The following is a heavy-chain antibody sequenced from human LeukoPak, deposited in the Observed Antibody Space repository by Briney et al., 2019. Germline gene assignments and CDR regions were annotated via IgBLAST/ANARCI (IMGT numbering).Heavy chain of an antibody. Sequence: GGSLRLSCSASGFTFSSYTMHWVRQAPGKGLEFVSVISSDGGSTYYADSVRGRFTVSRDNSKNTLYLQMSSLRAEDTAVYYCVKASSGWYVVVDCWCQGTLVTVSS. CDR1: GFTFSSYT. J-gene: IGHJ4*02. D-gene: IGHD6-19*01. CDR2: ISSDGGST. V-gene: IGHV3-64D*09. CDR3: VKASSGWYVVVDC.